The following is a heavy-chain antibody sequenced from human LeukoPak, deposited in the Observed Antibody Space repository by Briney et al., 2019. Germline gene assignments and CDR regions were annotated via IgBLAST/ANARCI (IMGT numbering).Heavy chain of an antibody. CDR2: IIPILGIA. Sequence: SVKVSCKSSGGTFSIYAISWVRQAPGQGLEWMGRIIPILGIANYAQQFQGRVTITADKSTSPAYMELSSLSSEDTAVYSCASSDILTRYYNRHFDYWGQGTLVTVSS. CDR3: ASSDILTRYYNRHFDY. D-gene: IGHD3-9*01. V-gene: IGHV1-69*04. CDR1: GGTFSIYA. J-gene: IGHJ4*02.